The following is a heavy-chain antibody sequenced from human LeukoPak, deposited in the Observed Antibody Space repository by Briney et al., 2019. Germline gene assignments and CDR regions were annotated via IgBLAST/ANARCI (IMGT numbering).Heavy chain of an antibody. J-gene: IGHJ4*02. D-gene: IGHD3-9*01. CDR3: ARGLFSLRYYDY. V-gene: IGHV4-34*01. Sequence: SETLSLTFAAYGGSFSGYYWSWIRQPPGKGLERIGEINHRGSTNYNPSLKSRVTISVVTSKNQFSLKVSSVTAADTAVYYCARGLFSLRYYDYWGQGTLVTVSS. CDR1: GGSFSGYY. CDR2: INHRGST.